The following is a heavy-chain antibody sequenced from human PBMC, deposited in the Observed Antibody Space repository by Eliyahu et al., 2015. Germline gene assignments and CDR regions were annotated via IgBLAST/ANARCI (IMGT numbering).Heavy chain of an antibody. J-gene: IGHJ4*02. CDR3: ATGPQYYNNNESYAGDY. D-gene: IGHD3-22*01. CDR1: GYTLTEXS. V-gene: IGHV1-24*01. CDR2: FDPEDGER. Sequence: QVHLVQSGAEVKKPGASVKVSCKISGYTLTEXSMVWVRQAPGKGLEWMGTFDPEDGERIYAQKFQGRVTMTEDTSTDTAYVELSSLRSEDTAVYYCATGPQYYNNNESYAGDYWGQGTLLTVSS.